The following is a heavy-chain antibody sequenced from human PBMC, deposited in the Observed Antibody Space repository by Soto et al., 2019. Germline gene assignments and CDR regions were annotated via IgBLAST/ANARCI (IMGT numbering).Heavy chain of an antibody. V-gene: IGHV1-69*01. Sequence: QVQLVQSGAEVKKPGSSVKVSCKASGGTFSSYAISWVRQAPGQGLDWMGGIIPISDTTNYAQKFQSRVTITADESTSTAYMELSSLRSEDTAVYYCARSQGSSTSLEIYYYYYYGMDVWGQGTTVTVSS. CDR3: ARSQGSSTSLEIYYYYYYGMDV. CDR2: IIPISDTT. D-gene: IGHD2-2*01. J-gene: IGHJ6*02. CDR1: GGTFSSYA.